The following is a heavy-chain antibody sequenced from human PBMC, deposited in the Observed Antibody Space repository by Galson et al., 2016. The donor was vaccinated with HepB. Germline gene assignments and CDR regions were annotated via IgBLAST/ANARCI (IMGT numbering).Heavy chain of an antibody. V-gene: IGHV4-4*02. CDR2: IFHTGRV. J-gene: IGHJ4*02. D-gene: IGHD2/OR15-2a*01. CDR3: ARQYWGGPSDY. CDR1: GVSISSSDW. Sequence: ETLSLTCAVSGVSISSSDWWSWVRQPPGQGLEWIGQIFHTGRVNYTPSLASRVTISIDTSNNHFSLRLTSVTAADTALYYCARQYWGGPSDYWGQGTLVIVSS.